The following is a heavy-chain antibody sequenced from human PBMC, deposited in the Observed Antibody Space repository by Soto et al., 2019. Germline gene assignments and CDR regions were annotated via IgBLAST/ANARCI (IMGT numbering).Heavy chain of an antibody. CDR3: AKDSSSSRYYYYDMDV. CDR2: ISGSGGST. J-gene: IGHJ6*02. D-gene: IGHD3-22*01. Sequence: GGSLRLSCAASGFTFSSYAMSWVRQAPGKGLEWVSAISGSGGSTYYADSVKGRFTISRDNAKNTLYLQMNSLRAEDTAVYYCAKDSSSSRYYYYDMDVWGQGTTVTVSS. V-gene: IGHV3-23*01. CDR1: GFTFSSYA.